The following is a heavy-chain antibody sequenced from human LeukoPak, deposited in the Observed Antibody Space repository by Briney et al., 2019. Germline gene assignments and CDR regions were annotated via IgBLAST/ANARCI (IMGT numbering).Heavy chain of an antibody. CDR3: ARQDSLFRFGEWTSTYYFDY. V-gene: IGHV4-39*01. CDR1: GGSISSSSYY. Sequence: SETLSLTCTVSGGSISSSSYYWGWFRQPPGKGLEWIGSIYYSGSTYYNPSLKSRVTISVDTSKNQFSLKLSSVTAADTAVYYCARQDSLFRFGEWTSTYYFDYWGQGTLVTVSS. J-gene: IGHJ4*02. D-gene: IGHD3-10*01. CDR2: IYYSGST.